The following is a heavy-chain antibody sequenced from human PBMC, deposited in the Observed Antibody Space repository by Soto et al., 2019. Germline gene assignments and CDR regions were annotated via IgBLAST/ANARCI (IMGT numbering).Heavy chain of an antibody. CDR1: GFTFSSYG. CDR2: IWYDGSNK. V-gene: IGHV3-33*01. J-gene: IGHJ4*02. D-gene: IGHD2-2*01. Sequence: GGSLRLSCAASGFTFSSYGMHWVRQAPGKGLEWVAVIWYDGSNKYYADSVKGRFTISRDNSKSMLYLQMDSLKAKDTAMYYCTRARRHGDIVVVPAAMLLDYWGQGTLVTVSS. CDR3: TRARRHGDIVVVPAAMLLDY.